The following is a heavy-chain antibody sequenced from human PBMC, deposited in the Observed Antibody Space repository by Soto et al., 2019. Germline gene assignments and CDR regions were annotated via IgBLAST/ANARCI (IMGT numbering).Heavy chain of an antibody. CDR1: GYTFTSYY. D-gene: IGHD2-8*01. V-gene: IGHV1-46*01. CDR3: ARGDCTNGVCYWFDL. J-gene: IGHJ5*02. CDR2: INPSGGST. Sequence: ASVKVSCKASGYTFTSYYMHWVRQAPGQGLEWMGIINPSGGSTSYAQKFQGRVTMTRDTSTSTVYMELSSLRSEDTAVYYCARGDCTNGVCYWFDLWGQGNLVTVSS.